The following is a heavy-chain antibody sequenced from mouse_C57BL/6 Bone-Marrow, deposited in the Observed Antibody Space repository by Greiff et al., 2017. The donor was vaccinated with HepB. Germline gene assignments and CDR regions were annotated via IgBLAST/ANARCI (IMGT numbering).Heavy chain of an antibody. D-gene: IGHD1-1*01. Sequence: VKVVESGPGLVAPSQSLSITCTVSGFSLTSYGVDWVRQSPGKGLEWLGVIWGVGSTNYNSALKSRLSISKDNSKSQVFLKMNSLQTDDTAMYYCARLLPPFAYWGQGTLVTVSA. CDR2: IWGVGST. CDR3: ARLLPPFAY. CDR1: GFSLTSYG. V-gene: IGHV2-6*01. J-gene: IGHJ3*01.